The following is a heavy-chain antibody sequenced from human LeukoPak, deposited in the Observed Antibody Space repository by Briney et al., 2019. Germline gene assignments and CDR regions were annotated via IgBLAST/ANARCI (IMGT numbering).Heavy chain of an antibody. CDR3: ARLAGGDYSGYDDLDY. J-gene: IGHJ4*02. D-gene: IGHD5-12*01. V-gene: IGHV4-59*08. CDR1: GGSISNYY. Sequence: PSETLSLTCTVSGGSISNYYWSWIRQPPGKGLEWIGYIYYSGSTNYNPSLKSRVTISVDTSKNQFSLKLSSVTAADTAVYYCARLAGGDYSGYDDLDYWGQGTLVTVSS. CDR2: IYYSGST.